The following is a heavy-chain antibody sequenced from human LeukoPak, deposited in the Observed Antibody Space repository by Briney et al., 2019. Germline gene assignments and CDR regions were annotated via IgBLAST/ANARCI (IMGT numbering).Heavy chain of an antibody. Sequence: ASVKVSCKASGYTFTSYDINWVRQATGQGLEWMGWMNPNNGNTGYAQKFQGRVTMTRSTSISTAYMELSSLRSEDTAVYYCARLASSSWPLYYYYGMDVWGQGTTVTVSS. CDR1: GYTFTSYD. CDR3: ARLASSSWPLYYYYGMDV. CDR2: MNPNNGNT. J-gene: IGHJ6*02. V-gene: IGHV1-8*01. D-gene: IGHD6-13*01.